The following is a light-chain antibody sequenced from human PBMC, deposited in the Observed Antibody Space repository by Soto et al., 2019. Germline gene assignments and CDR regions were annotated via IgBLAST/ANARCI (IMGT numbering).Light chain of an antibody. CDR1: QNINNY. CDR3: LQDHDDSWT. CDR2: DAS. Sequence: DIQMTQSPSSLSASVGDRVTITCQASQNINNYLNWYQQKPGRAPKLLIYDASNLETGVPSRFRGSRSGTEFTLTVSSLQPEDFATYYCLQDHDDSWTFGQGTKVDIK. V-gene: IGKV1-33*01. J-gene: IGKJ1*01.